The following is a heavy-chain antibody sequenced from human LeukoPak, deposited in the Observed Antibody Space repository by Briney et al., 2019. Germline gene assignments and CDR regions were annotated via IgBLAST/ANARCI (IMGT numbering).Heavy chain of an antibody. D-gene: IGHD2-15*01. CDR3: ARGYCSGDSCYSPPDY. Sequence: PGGSLRLSCAASRFSFSTYWMNWVRPAPGKGLEWVVNIKQERSEQHYVDSVKGRFTISRDNAKNSLYLQMNSLRAEATAVYYCARGYCSGDSCYSPPDYWGQGTLVTVSS. V-gene: IGHV3-7*04. CDR2: IKQERSEQ. CDR1: RFSFSTYW. J-gene: IGHJ4*02.